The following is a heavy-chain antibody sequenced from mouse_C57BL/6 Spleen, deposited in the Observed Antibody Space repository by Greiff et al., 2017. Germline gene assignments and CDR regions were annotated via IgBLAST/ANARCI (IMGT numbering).Heavy chain of an antibody. D-gene: IGHD2-1*01. J-gene: IGHJ3*01. CDR2: IDPGDGDT. CDR3: AEDYYGSKARFAY. Sequence: EVQLQQSGAELVKPGASVKLSCTASGFNFKDYYMHWVKQRTEQGLEWIGRIDPGDGDTKYAPKFQGKATMTADKSSNTAYLQRSSLTSEDTAVYFGAEDYYGSKARFAYWGQGTLVTVSA. CDR1: GFNFKDYY. V-gene: IGHV14-2*01.